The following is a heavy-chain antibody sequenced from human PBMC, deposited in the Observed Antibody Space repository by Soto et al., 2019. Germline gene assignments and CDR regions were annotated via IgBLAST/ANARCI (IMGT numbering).Heavy chain of an antibody. D-gene: IGHD3-16*01. CDR1: GFTFSSYA. J-gene: IGHJ6*02. Sequence: PGGSLRLSCAASGFTFSSYAMSWVRQAPGKGLEWVSAISGSGGSTYYADSVKGRFTISRDNSKNTLYLQMNSLRAEDTAVYYCANGMDVWGRRGYGMDVWGQGTTVTVSS. V-gene: IGHV3-23*01. CDR2: ISGSGGST. CDR3: ANGMDVWGRRGYGMDV.